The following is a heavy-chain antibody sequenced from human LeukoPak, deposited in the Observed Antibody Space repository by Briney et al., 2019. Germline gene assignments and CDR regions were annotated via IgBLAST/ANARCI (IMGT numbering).Heavy chain of an antibody. J-gene: IGHJ5*02. D-gene: IGHD6-13*01. CDR2: IRSGVSTI. V-gene: IGHV3-11*01. CDR1: GFTFSDYF. Sequence: GGALRLSCAASGFTFSDYFMSWSHQAPGKGLWWISYIRSGVSTIYYADSVRGQFTISRDNAKKSLYLQMNSLRAEDTAVYYCARVQKGIAAAGTGGGWFEPWGQGTLVTVSP. CDR3: ARVQKGIAAAGTGGGWFEP.